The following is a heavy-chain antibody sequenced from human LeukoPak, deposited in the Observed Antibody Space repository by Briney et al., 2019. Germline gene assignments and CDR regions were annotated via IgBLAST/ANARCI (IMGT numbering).Heavy chain of an antibody. CDR3: AREGSYGDYGGHFDY. D-gene: IGHD4-17*01. J-gene: IGHJ4*02. V-gene: IGHV1-18*01. Sequence: ASVKVSCKASGYTFTSYGISWVRQAPGQGVEWMGWISAYNGNTNYAQKLQGRVTMTTDTSTSTAYMELRSLRSDDTAVYYCAREGSYGDYGGHFDYWGQGTLVTVSS. CDR1: GYTFTSYG. CDR2: ISAYNGNT.